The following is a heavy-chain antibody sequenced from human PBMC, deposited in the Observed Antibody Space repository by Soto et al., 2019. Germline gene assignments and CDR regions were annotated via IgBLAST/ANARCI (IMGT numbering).Heavy chain of an antibody. V-gene: IGHV4-30-2*01. CDR3: ARVWFGSFDY. Sequence: SETLSLTWAVSGGSISSGGYSWSWIRQPPGKGLEWIGYIYPGGTTYYNPSLKSRATLSVDRAKSQFSLNLSSVTAADTAVYFCARVWFGSFDYWGQGAPVTVSS. J-gene: IGHJ4*02. D-gene: IGHD3-10*01. CDR2: IYPGGTT. CDR1: GGSISSGGYS.